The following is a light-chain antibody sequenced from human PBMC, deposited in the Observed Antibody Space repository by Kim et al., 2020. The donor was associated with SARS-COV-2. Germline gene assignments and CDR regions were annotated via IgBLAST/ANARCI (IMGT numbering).Light chain of an antibody. CDR1: QSVPSNY. CDR2: GAS. Sequence: LSPGDRATLSCRASQSVPSNYLAWYQQKPGQAPRLLIYGASTRATDIPDRLSGSGSGTDFTLTISSLEPEDFAVYYCQQYGTSPYTFGQGTKLEI. V-gene: IGKV3-20*01. CDR3: QQYGTSPYT. J-gene: IGKJ2*01.